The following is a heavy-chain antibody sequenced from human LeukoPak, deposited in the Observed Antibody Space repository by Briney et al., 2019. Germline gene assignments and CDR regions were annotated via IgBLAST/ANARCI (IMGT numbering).Heavy chain of an antibody. V-gene: IGHV5-51*01. CDR2: IYPGDSDT. J-gene: IGHJ5*02. D-gene: IGHD1-1*01. Sequence: EYLKISCKGSGYSVTNYWIGWVRQMPGKGLEWMGIIYPGDSDTRYSLSFQGQVTISADKSISTAYLQWSSLKASDTAIYYCARGNNERYDDWFDPWGQGTLVTVSS. CDR1: GYSVTNYW. CDR3: ARGNNERYDDWFDP.